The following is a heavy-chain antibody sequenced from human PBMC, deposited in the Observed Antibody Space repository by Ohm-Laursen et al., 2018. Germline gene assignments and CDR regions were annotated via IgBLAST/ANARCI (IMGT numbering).Heavy chain of an antibody. CDR2: ISSNGNTI. D-gene: IGHD3-10*01. CDR3: AKAGGWSYSYELDS. CDR1: RFTFSNYE. V-gene: IGHV3-48*03. J-gene: IGHJ5*01. Sequence: SLRLSCAASRFTFSNYEMNWVRQAPGKGLEWISYISSNGNTIYYADSVKGRFTISRDNAKNSLYLQMNSLRAEDTAVYHCAKAGGWSYSYELDSWGQGALVTVSS.